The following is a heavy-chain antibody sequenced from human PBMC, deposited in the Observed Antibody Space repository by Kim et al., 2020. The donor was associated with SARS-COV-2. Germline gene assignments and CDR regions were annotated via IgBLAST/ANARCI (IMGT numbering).Heavy chain of an antibody. CDR3: KLGSGSYREIDY. Sequence: GGSLRLSCAASGFTFSSYAMSWVRQAPGKGLEWVSAISGSGGSTYYADSVKGRFTISRDNSKNTLYLQMNSLRAEDTAVYYCKLGSGSYREIDYWGQGTLVTVSS. D-gene: IGHD3-10*01. CDR1: GFTFSSYA. J-gene: IGHJ4*02. CDR2: ISGSGGST. V-gene: IGHV3-23*01.